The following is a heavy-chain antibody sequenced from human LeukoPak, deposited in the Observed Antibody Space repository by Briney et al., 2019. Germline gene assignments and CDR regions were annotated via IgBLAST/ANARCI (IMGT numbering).Heavy chain of an antibody. CDR2: XGTAGDT. D-gene: IGHD3-10*01. CDR3: ARSPPFGLILYYGMDV. Sequence: PGGSXXLSXAASGXTFSSYDMRWVRQAPGKGXXXXSAXGTAGDTYYPGSVKGRFTISRENAKNSLYLQMNSLRAGDTAVYYCARSPPFGLILYYGMDVWGQGTTVTVSS. J-gene: IGHJ6*02. V-gene: IGHV3-13*01. CDR1: GXTFSSYD.